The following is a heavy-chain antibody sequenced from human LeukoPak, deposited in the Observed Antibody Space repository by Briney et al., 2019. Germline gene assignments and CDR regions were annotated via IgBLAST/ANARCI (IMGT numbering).Heavy chain of an antibody. CDR1: GFTFSNSW. V-gene: IGHV3-7*01. CDR2: INPDGSKV. CDR3: ARDRGYSSFDY. D-gene: IGHD2-15*01. J-gene: IGHJ4*02. Sequence: GGSLRLSCAAYGFTFSNSWMTWVRQAPGKDLEWVATINPDGSKVAYVGSVKGRFTISRDNTKNSVYLQMSSLRVEETGVFYCARDRGYSSFDYWGQGALVAVSS.